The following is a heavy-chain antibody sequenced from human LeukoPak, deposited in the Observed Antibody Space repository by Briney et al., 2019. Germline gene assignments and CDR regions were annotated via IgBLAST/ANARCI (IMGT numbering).Heavy chain of an antibody. J-gene: IGHJ4*02. Sequence: SETLSLTCAVYGGSLSGYYWSWIRQPPGKGLEWIGEINHSGSTNYNPSLKSRVTVSVDTSKNQFSLKLSSVTAADTAVYYCARGRQSDTSEHSSSSIDYWGQGTLVTVSS. CDR3: ARGRQSDTSEHSSSSIDY. CDR2: INHSGST. D-gene: IGHD6-6*01. CDR1: GGSLSGYY. V-gene: IGHV4-34*01.